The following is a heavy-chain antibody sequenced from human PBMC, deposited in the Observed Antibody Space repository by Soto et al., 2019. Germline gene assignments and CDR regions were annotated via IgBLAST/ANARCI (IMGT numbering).Heavy chain of an antibody. D-gene: IGHD2-15*01. J-gene: IGHJ6*03. CDR3: ARGPRYCSGYSCDYYMDV. CDR1: GFTFSSYA. V-gene: IGHV3-23*01. CDR2: ISGSAATT. Sequence: VQLLESGGGLVQSGGSLRLSCAASGFTFSSYAMSWVRQAPGKGLEWVSAISGSAATTFYADSVKGRFTVSRDNSKNTLYLQMNSLRAEDTAVYYCARGPRYCSGYSCDYYMDVWGKGTTVTVSS.